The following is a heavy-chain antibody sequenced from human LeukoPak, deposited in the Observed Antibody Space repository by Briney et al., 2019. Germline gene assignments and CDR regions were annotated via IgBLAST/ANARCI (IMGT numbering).Heavy chain of an antibody. CDR3: VRVKGTYFDF. CDR2: ISASGSNI. J-gene: IGHJ4*02. CDR1: GFPFSSYS. Sequence: PGGSLRLSCAASGFPFSSYSMNWVRQAPGKGLEWVSYISASGSNIYYLDSVKGRFTVSRDNAMNSLFLQMDRPRAADTAVYYCVRVKGTYFDFWGQGTLVTVSS. V-gene: IGHV3-48*01. D-gene: IGHD1-1*01.